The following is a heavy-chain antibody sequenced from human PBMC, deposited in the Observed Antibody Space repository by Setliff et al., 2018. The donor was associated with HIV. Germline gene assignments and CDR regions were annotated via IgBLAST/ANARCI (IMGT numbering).Heavy chain of an antibody. J-gene: IGHJ4*02. D-gene: IGHD3-22*01. CDR2: ISHSGNT. CDR1: GGSISSHY. V-gene: IGHV4-4*08. CDR3: ARVVPDSSGYWSLVGGYYFDY. Sequence: KTSETLSLTCTVSGGSISSHYWSWIRQPPGKGLEWIASISHSGNTYYNPSLNSRVTISLDTSKNQFSLKLSSVTAADTAVYYCARVVPDSSGYWSLVGGYYFDYWGQGTLVTVSS.